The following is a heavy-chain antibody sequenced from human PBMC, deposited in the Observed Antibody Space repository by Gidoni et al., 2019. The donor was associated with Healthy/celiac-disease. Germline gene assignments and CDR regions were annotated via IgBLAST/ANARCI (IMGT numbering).Heavy chain of an antibody. CDR1: GGSISSADYS. CDR2: IYFSGST. V-gene: IGHV4-30-4*01. J-gene: IGHJ4*02. D-gene: IGHD3-9*01. Sequence: QVQLQESGPGLVTPSQTLSLPCPVSGGSISSADYSWRWIRQPPGKGLEWIGYIYFSGSTYYTPSLKSRVTISVDTSKNQFSLKLSSVTAADTAVYYCARVHSDYDILTGWYYFDYWGQGTLVTVSS. CDR3: ARVHSDYDILTGWYYFDY.